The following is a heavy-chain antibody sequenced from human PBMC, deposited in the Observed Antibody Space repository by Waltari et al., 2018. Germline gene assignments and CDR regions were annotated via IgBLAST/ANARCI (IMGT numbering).Heavy chain of an antibody. CDR1: GGSVNSASYS. Sequence: QVQLQESGPGLVKPSETLSLTCTVSGGSVNSASYSWSWFRQPPGKGLEWIGYIYYSGSTNYNPSLKSRVTMSVDTSKNQFSLKLYSVTAADTAVYYCARDRPHTGGYGDSDCWGQGTLVTVSS. J-gene: IGHJ4*02. CDR3: ARDRPHTGGYGDSDC. D-gene: IGHD3-10*01. V-gene: IGHV4-61*01. CDR2: IYYSGST.